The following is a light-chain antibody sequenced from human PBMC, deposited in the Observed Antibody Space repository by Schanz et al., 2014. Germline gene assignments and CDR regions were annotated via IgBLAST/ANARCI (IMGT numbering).Light chain of an antibody. CDR3: QSYDSSLSEWV. CDR1: SSNIGAGYD. J-gene: IGLJ3*02. Sequence: QSVLTQPPSVSGAPGQRVTISCTGSSSNIGAGYDVHWYQLLPGTAPILLIYGNTNRPSGVPDRFSGSKSGTSASLAITGLHAEDEADYYCQSYDSSLSEWVFGGGTKLTVL. V-gene: IGLV1-40*01. CDR2: GNT.